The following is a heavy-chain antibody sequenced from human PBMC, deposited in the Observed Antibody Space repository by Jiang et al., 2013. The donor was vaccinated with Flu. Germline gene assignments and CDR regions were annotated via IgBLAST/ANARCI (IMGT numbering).Heavy chain of an antibody. J-gene: IGHJ6*02. V-gene: IGHV3-33*01. D-gene: IGHD3-10*01. CDR1: GFTFRTYA. Sequence: VQLLESGGGVVEPGRSLRLSCAASGFTFRTYAMHWVRQAPGKGLEWVAFIWYDGSNQEYGDSVKGRFTISRDNSKNMVYLEMNSLRVEDTAVYYCGRDPPSLGSLVDVWGQGTTVIVSS. CDR2: IWYDGSNQ. CDR3: GRDPPSLGSLVDV.